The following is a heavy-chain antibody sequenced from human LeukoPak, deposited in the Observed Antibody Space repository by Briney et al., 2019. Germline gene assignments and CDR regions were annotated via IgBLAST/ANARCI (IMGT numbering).Heavy chain of an antibody. D-gene: IGHD2-8*01. CDR3: ARVLVYTNYYYYYYYMDV. CDR1: GYTFTSYG. CDR2: ISAYNGNT. J-gene: IGHJ6*03. V-gene: IGHV1-18*01. Sequence: ASVKVSCKASGYTFTSYGISWVRQAPGQGLEWMGWISAYNGNTNYAQKLQGRVTMTTDTSTSTAYMELRSLRSDDTAVYYCARVLVYTNYYYYYYYMDVWGKGTTVTVSS.